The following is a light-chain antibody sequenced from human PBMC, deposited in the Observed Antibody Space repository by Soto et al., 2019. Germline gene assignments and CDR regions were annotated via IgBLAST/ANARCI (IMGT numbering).Light chain of an antibody. J-gene: IGLJ1*01. CDR1: SSNIGAGYD. CDR3: QSYDSSLSGWV. V-gene: IGLV1-40*01. CDR2: GNS. Sequence: QSVLTQPPSVSGAPGQRVTISCTGSSSNIGAGYDVHWYQQLPGTAPKLLIYGNSNRPSGVPDRFSGFKSGTSASLAITGLQAEDEADYYCQSYDSSLSGWVFGTGTKLTVL.